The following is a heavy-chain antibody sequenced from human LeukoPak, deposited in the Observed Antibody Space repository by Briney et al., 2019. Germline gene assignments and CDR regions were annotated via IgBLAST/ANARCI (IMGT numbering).Heavy chain of an antibody. CDR3: AKDPGVGGSYLPDN. CDR1: GFVFRDYG. Sequence: SGGSLRLTCVVSGFVFRDYGMSWVRQGPGKGLEWVSGINWSGGGIGYADPVKGRFTISRDNSKNTLYLQMNSLRADDTALYYCAKDPGVGGSYLPDNWGQGTLVIVSS. J-gene: IGHJ4*02. V-gene: IGHV3-20*04. CDR2: INWSGGGI. D-gene: IGHD4-23*01.